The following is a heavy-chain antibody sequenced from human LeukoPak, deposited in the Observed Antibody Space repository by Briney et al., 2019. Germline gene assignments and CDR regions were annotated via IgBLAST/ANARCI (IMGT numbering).Heavy chain of an antibody. Sequence: SQTLSLTCTVSGGSINGGGYYWSWIRQHSGKGLEWIGYIYYSGSTYYNPSLKSRVTISVNTSKNQFSLKLSSVTAADTAMYYCTREEYYYDSSTYYSRYFDLWGRGTLVTVSS. J-gene: IGHJ2*01. CDR3: TREEYYYDSSTYYSRYFDL. V-gene: IGHV4-31*03. CDR2: IYYSGST. D-gene: IGHD3-22*01. CDR1: GGSINGGGYY.